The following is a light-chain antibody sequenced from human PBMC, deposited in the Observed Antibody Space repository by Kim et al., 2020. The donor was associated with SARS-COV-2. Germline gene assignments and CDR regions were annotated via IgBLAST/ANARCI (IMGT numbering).Light chain of an antibody. V-gene: IGKV3-20*01. Sequence: WSPGERATLSCRASQSVASSYLAWYQHKPGLAPRLLMYGASNRATGIPDRFSGSGSGTDFTLTISRLEPEDSAVYYCQQYGRSLYSFGQGTKLEI. CDR1: QSVASSY. J-gene: IGKJ2*03. CDR2: GAS. CDR3: QQYGRSLYS.